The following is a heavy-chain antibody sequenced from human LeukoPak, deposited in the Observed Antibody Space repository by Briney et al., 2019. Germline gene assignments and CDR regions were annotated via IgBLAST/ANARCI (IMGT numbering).Heavy chain of an antibody. CDR3: ARTSASYYYYMDV. CDR2: INPSGDST. Sequence: ASVKVSCKASGYSFTSYSIHWVRQAPGQGLEWMGIINPSGDSTSHAQKFQGRVTMTRDMSTSTVYMELSSLRSEDTAVYYCARTSASYYYYMDVWGKGTAVTISS. J-gene: IGHJ6*03. CDR1: GYSFTSYS. V-gene: IGHV1-46*01. D-gene: IGHD3-3*01.